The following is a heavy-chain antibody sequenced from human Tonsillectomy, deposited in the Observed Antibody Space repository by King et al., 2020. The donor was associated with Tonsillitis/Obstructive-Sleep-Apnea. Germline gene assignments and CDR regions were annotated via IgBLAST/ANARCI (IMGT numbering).Heavy chain of an antibody. CDR2: ISHTGST. CDR3: ARDNGGGSAFDI. J-gene: IGHJ3*02. CDR1: GGSFSGYY. D-gene: IGHD3-16*01. Sequence: QVQLQQWGAGLLKPSETLSLTCGVYGGSFSGYYWSWIRQPPGKGLEWIGEISHTGSTNYNPSLKSRVSISVDTSKHQLSLKLSSVTAADTALYYCARDNGGGSAFDIWGQGTMVTVSS. V-gene: IGHV4-34*01.